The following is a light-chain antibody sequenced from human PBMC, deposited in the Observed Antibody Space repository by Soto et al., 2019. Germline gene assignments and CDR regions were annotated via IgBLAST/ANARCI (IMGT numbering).Light chain of an antibody. CDR1: QSVSNNY. Sequence: EIVLTQSPGTLSLSPGERATLSCRASQSVSNNYLAWYQQKPGQAPRLLIYGASNRATGIPDRFSGSGSGTDFTLTISRLEPEDFATYYCVQHYNFPPTFGQGTKVDIK. J-gene: IGKJ1*01. CDR3: VQHYNFPPT. V-gene: IGKV3-20*01. CDR2: GAS.